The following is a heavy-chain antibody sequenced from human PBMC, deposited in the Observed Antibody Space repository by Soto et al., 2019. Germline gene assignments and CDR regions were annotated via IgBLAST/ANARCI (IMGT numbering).Heavy chain of an antibody. D-gene: IGHD3-16*01. CDR2: IYYSGST. CDR1: GGSISRSSYY. V-gene: IGHV4-39*07. J-gene: IGHJ4*02. CDR3: ARGPPFH. Sequence: PSETLSLTCTVSGGSISRSSYYWGWIRQPPGKGLEWIGSIYYSGSTYYNPSLKSRVTISVDTSKNQFSLKLSSVTAADTAVYYCARGPPFHWGQGTLVTVSS.